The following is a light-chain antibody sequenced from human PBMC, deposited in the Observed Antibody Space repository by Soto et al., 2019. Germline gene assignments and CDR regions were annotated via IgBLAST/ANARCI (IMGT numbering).Light chain of an antibody. CDR1: QSVSSN. J-gene: IGKJ1*01. V-gene: IGKV3-15*01. CDR2: SAS. Sequence: EIVMTQSPATLSVSPGERATLSCRASQSVSSNLAWYQQKPGQAPRLLIYSASTRATGIPARFSGSGSGTEFTLTISSLQSEDFAVYYCQQYYTTPHTFGQGTKVEI. CDR3: QQYYTTPHT.